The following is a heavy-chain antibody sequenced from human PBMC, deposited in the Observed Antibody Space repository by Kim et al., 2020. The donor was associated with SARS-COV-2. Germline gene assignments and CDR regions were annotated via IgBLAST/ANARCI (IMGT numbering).Heavy chain of an antibody. J-gene: IGHJ6*03. V-gene: IGHV4-59*01. D-gene: IGHD2-8*01. CDR2: IHYSGST. CDR1: GGSISRDY. CDR3: ARARGGLKHSMAV. Sequence: SETLSLTCSVSGGSISRDYWSWIRQPPGKGREWIGYIHYSGSTTYNPSLESRVAISIDTSQNHFSLNLRSVIAADTALYYWARARGGLKHSMAVWGKG.